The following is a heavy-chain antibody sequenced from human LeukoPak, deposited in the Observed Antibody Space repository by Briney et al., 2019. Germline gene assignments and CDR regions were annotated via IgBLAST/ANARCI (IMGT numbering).Heavy chain of an antibody. V-gene: IGHV3-30*18. CDR3: AKVGRSSSWPPDY. D-gene: IGHD6-13*01. Sequence: PGGSLRLSCAASGFTFSSCGMHWVRQAPGKGLEWVAVISYDGSNKYYADSVKGRFTISRDNSKNTLYLQMNSLRAEDTAVYYCAKVGRSSSWPPDYWGQGTLVTVPS. CDR2: ISYDGSNK. CDR1: GFTFSSCG. J-gene: IGHJ4*02.